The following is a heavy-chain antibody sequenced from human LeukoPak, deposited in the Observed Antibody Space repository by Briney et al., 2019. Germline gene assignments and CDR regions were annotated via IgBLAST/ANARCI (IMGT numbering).Heavy chain of an antibody. CDR3: ARLDRADYSTSPVPYYNYYMNA. CDR2: ISSTSSYR. CDR1: GFTFSIYS. J-gene: IGHJ6*03. D-gene: IGHD6-13*01. Sequence: GGSLRLSCAASGFTFSIYSMTWVRQAPGKGLEGLASISSTSSYRYYAYSVRGRFTNSRDNAQYLPYLQMNSLRAEDTAVYYCARLDRADYSTSPVPYYNYYMNAWDKGTTVIVSS. V-gene: IGHV3-21*06.